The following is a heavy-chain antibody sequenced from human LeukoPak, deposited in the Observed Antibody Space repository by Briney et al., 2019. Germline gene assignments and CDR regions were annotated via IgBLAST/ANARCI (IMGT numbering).Heavy chain of an antibody. J-gene: IGHJ6*02. Sequence: GESLKISCKGSGYSFTGYWISWVRQMPGKGLEWMGRIDPSDSYTNYSPSFQGHVTISADKSISTAYLQWSSLKASDTAVYYCARRPKDIVVVPGVDYGMDVWGQGTTVTVSS. V-gene: IGHV5-10-1*01. CDR1: GYSFTGYW. CDR3: ARRPKDIVVVPGVDYGMDV. D-gene: IGHD2-2*01. CDR2: IDPSDSYT.